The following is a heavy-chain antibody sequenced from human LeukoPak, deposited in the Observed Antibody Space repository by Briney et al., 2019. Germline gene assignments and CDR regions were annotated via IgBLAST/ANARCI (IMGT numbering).Heavy chain of an antibody. CDR2: ISGSGGST. CDR1: GFTFSSYA. CDR3: AKEEGSSGWYNWFDP. D-gene: IGHD6-19*01. Sequence: GGSLRLSCAASGFTFSSYAMSWVRQAPGKELEWVSAISGSGGSTYYADSVKGRFTISRDNSKNTLYLQMNSLRAEDTAVYYCAKEEGSSGWYNWFDPWGQGTLVTVSS. J-gene: IGHJ5*02. V-gene: IGHV3-23*01.